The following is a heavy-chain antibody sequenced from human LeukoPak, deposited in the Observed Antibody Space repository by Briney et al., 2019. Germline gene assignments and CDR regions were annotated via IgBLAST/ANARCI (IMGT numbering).Heavy chain of an antibody. CDR3: ARGGPRGYYYYMDV. Sequence: PSETLSLTCAVYGGSFSGYYWSWIRQPPGKGLEWIGEINHSGSTNYNPSLKSRVTISVDTSKNQFSLKLSSVTAADTAVYYCARGGPRGYYYYMDVWSKGTTVTVSS. J-gene: IGHJ6*03. D-gene: IGHD1-14*01. CDR2: INHSGST. V-gene: IGHV4-34*01. CDR1: GGSFSGYY.